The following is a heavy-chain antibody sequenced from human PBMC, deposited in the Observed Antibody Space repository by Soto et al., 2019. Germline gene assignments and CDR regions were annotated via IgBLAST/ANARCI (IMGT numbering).Heavy chain of an antibody. Sequence: PGESLKISCKGSGYSFTSYWIGWVRQMPGKGLEWMGIIYPGDSDTRYSPSFQGQVTISADKSISTAYLQWSSLKASDTAMYYCARLRGYYDFWSGYPKEYNWFDPWGQGTLVTVSS. V-gene: IGHV5-51*01. CDR3: ARLRGYYDFWSGYPKEYNWFDP. J-gene: IGHJ5*02. CDR1: GYSFTSYW. D-gene: IGHD3-3*01. CDR2: IYPGDSDT.